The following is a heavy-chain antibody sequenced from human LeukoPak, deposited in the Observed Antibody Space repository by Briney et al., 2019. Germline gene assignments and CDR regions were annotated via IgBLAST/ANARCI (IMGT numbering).Heavy chain of an antibody. Sequence: SETLSLTCTVSGGSISSGDYYWSWIRQPPGKGLEWIGYIYYSGSTNYNPSLKSRVTISVDTSKNQFSLKLSSVTAADTAVYYCARPGYSSSWYYFDYWGQGTLVTVSS. CDR1: GGSISSGDYY. J-gene: IGHJ4*02. CDR3: ARPGYSSSWYYFDY. CDR2: IYYSGST. D-gene: IGHD6-13*01. V-gene: IGHV4-61*08.